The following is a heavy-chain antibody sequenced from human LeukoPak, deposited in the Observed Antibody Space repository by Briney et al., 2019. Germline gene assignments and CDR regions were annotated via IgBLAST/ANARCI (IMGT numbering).Heavy chain of an antibody. CDR3: ARAGRYYDSSGYDY. CDR1: GYSISSGYY. V-gene: IGHV4-38-2*02. D-gene: IGHD3-22*01. J-gene: IGHJ4*02. CDR2: IYHSGST. Sequence: SETLSLTCTVSGYSISSGYYWGWIRQPPGKGLEWIGSIYHSGSTYYNPSLKSRVTISVDTSKNQFSLKLSSVTAADTAVYYCARAGRYYDSSGYDYWGQGTLVTVSS.